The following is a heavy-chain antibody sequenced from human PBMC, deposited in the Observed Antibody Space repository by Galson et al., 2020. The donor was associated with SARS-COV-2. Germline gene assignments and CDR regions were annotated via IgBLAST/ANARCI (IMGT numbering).Heavy chain of an antibody. CDR1: GFTFSSYW. CDR2: INSDGSST. Sequence: GGSLRLSCAASGFTFSSYWMHWVRQAPGKGLVWVSRINSDGSSTSYADSVKGRFTISRDNAKNTLYLQMNSLRAEDTAVYYCARFGALWGRIAGTKYAFDIWGQGTMVTVSS. J-gene: IGHJ3*02. D-gene: IGHD1-26*01. V-gene: IGHV3-74*01. CDR3: ARFGALWGRIAGTKYAFDI.